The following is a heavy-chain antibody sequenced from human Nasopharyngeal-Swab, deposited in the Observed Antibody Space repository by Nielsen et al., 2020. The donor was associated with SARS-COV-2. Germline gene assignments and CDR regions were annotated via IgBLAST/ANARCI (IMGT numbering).Heavy chain of an antibody. J-gene: IGHJ6*02. CDR3: TTNLGGHITIFGVVIIRGYYYGMDV. D-gene: IGHD3-3*01. CDR2: IKSKTDGGTT. V-gene: IGHV3-15*01. Sequence: WIRQPPGKGLEWVGRIKSKTDGGTTDYAAPVKGRFTISRDDSKNTLYLQMNSLKTEDTAVYYCTTNLGGHITIFGVVIIRGYYYGMDVWGQGTTVTVSS.